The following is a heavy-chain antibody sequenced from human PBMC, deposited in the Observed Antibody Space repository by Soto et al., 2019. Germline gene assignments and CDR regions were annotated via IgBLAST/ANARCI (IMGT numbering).Heavy chain of an antibody. CDR1: GFTFNTYP. CDR3: ANRRGDGYFEH. J-gene: IGHJ4*02. D-gene: IGHD2-21*01. Sequence: QVQLVESGGGVVQPERSLRLSCAASGFTFNTYPMYWVRQAPGKGLEWLAFISSDGSSTYYADSVKGRFTISRDNSRNTLFLQMSSLRADDTAVYYSANRRGDGYFEHWGQGTLVTVSS. CDR2: ISSDGSST. V-gene: IGHV3-30-3*01.